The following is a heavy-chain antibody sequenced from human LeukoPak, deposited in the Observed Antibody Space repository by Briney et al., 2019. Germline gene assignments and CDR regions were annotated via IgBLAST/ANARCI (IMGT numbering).Heavy chain of an antibody. CDR3: ARTQLLFYYMDV. D-gene: IGHD2-2*01. Sequence: SETLSLTCTVSGGSISSHYWSWIRQPPGKGLEWIGYIYYSGSTNYNPSLKSRVTISVDTSKNQFSLKLSSVIAADTAVYYCARTQLLFYYMDVWGKGTTVTVSS. CDR2: IYYSGST. V-gene: IGHV4-59*11. CDR1: GGSISSHY. J-gene: IGHJ6*03.